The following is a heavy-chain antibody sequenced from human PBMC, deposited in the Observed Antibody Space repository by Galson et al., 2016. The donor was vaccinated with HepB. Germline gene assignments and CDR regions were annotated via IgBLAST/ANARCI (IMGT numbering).Heavy chain of an antibody. J-gene: IGHJ4*02. V-gene: IGHV3-30-3*01. CDR1: GFTFSSFA. CDR3: ARDSWDQVEPNSRLDY. D-gene: IGHD1-1*01. CDR2: MSHDGSEK. Sequence: SLRLSCAVSGFTFSSFAMHWVRQPPGKGLEWVAVMSHDGSEKYYADSVESRFFISRDNSKNTLYLQMNSLRTEDTAVYYCARDSWDQVEPNSRLDYWGQGTLVTVSS.